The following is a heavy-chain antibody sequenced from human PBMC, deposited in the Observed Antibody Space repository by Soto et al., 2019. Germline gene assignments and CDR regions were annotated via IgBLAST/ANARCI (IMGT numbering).Heavy chain of an antibody. Sequence: SETLSLTCAVYGGSFSGYYWSWIRQPPGKGLEWIGEINHSGSTNYNPSLKSRVTISVDTSKNQFSLKLSSVTAADTAVYYCARVPENGGYFDYWGQGTLVTVSS. CDR3: ARVPENGGYFDY. D-gene: IGHD1-1*01. CDR2: INHSGST. J-gene: IGHJ4*02. V-gene: IGHV4-34*01. CDR1: GGSFSGYY.